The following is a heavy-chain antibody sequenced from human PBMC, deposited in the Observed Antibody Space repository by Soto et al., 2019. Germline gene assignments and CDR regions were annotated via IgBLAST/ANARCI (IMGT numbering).Heavy chain of an antibody. CDR1: GYTLTELS. Sequence: GASVKVSCKVSGYTLTELSMHWVRQAPGRGLEWMGGFDPEDGETIYAQKFQGRVTMTEDTSTGTAYMELSSLRSEDTAVYYCATGLTGTTYLWDYWGQGTLVTVSS. CDR2: FDPEDGET. D-gene: IGHD1-20*01. J-gene: IGHJ4*02. CDR3: ATGLTGTTYLWDY. V-gene: IGHV1-24*01.